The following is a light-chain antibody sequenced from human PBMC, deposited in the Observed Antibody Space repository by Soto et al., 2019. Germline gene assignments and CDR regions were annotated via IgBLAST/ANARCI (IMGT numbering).Light chain of an antibody. CDR2: TNN. CDR3: AAWDDRLSGPV. J-gene: IGLJ2*01. Sequence: QSVLTQPPSASGTPGQRVTISCSGSSSNIGSNYIYWYQQIPGTAPTIVIYTNNQRPSGVPDRFSGSKSGTSASLAISGLRSEDGAVYYCAAWDDRLSGPVFGGGTKLTVL. V-gene: IGLV1-47*02. CDR1: SSNIGSNY.